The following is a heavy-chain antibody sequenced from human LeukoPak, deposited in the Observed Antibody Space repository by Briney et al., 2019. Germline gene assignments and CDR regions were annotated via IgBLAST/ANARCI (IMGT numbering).Heavy chain of an antibody. CDR3: AKHINSGSYYTPFDY. CDR2: ISGSGSST. CDR1: GFTFSSYA. D-gene: IGHD1-26*01. V-gene: IGHV3-23*01. J-gene: IGHJ4*02. Sequence: GGSLRLSRAASGFTFSSYAMSWVRQAPGKGLEWVSAISGSGSSTYYAGSVKGRFTISRDNSKNTLYLQMNSLRAEDTAVYYCAKHINSGSYYTPFDYWGQGTLVTVSS.